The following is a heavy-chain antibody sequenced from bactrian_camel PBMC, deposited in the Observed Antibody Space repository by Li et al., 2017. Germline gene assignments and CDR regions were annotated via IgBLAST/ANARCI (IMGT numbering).Heavy chain of an antibody. Sequence: HVQLVESGGGSVQAGGSLRLSCEADGYTYSSYSMGWFRQAPGKEREAVAGIDSDGITTYSDSVKGRFTISVDGRNILNLQMNNLKPEDTAMYYCAHGPLTYGLTAIQVLSTPSSLNYWGQGTQVTVS. J-gene: IGHJ4*01. D-gene: IGHD3*01. CDR3: AHGPLTYGLTAIQVLSTPSSLNY. CDR1: GYTYSSYS. CDR2: IDSDGIT. V-gene: IGHV3S55*01.